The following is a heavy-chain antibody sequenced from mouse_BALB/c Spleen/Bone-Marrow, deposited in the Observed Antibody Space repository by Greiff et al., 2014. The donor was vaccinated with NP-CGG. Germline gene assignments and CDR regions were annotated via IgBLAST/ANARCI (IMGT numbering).Heavy chain of an antibody. J-gene: IGHJ3*01. Sequence: QVQLQQSGAELVKPGASVKLSCKASGYTFTSYYMYWVKQRPGQGLEWIGEINHSNGYTNFNEKFKSKATLTVDKSSSTAYMQLSSLTSEDSAVYYCTREGAYWSQGTLVTVSA. CDR2: INHSNGYT. CDR3: TREGAY. CDR1: GYTFTSYY. V-gene: IGHV1S81*02.